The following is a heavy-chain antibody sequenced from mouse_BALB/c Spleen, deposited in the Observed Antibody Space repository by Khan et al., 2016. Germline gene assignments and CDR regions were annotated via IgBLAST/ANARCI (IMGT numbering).Heavy chain of an antibody. J-gene: IGHJ3*01. CDR3: VRSYGYYVWFAY. D-gene: IGHD2-3*01. CDR2: ISYSGST. Sequence: EVQLQESGPGLVKPSQSLSLTCTVTGYSITSDYAWNWIRQFPGNKLEWMGYISYSGSTSYNPSLKSRISITRDTSKNQFFLQLNSVTTEDTATYYCVRSYGYYVWFAYWGQGTLVTVSA. V-gene: IGHV3-2*02. CDR1: GYSITSDYA.